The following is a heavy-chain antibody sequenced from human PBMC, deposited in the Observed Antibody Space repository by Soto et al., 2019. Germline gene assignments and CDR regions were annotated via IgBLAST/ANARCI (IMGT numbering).Heavy chain of an antibody. J-gene: IGHJ5*02. V-gene: IGHV4-59*01. CDR3: ARDLGGILWFGESVFGWFDP. CDR1: GGSISSYY. Sequence: SETLSLTCTVSGGSISSYYLSWIRQPPGKGLEWIGYIYYSGSTNYNPSLKSRVTISVDTSKNQFSLKPSSVTAADTAVYYCARDLGGILWFGESVFGWFDPWGQGTLVTVSS. CDR2: IYYSGST. D-gene: IGHD3-10*01.